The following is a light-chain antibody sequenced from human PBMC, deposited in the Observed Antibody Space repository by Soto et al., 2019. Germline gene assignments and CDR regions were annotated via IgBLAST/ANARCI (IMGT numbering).Light chain of an antibody. Sequence: DIQMTQSPSILSASVGDRVTITCRASQSITGWLAWYQLKPGKAPKLLIHDASSLESGVPPRFSGSGSGTDFTLTISSLQPDAFASYYCQQYYSDSPRTFGQGTKVEIK. CDR3: QQYYSDSPRT. CDR2: DAS. J-gene: IGKJ1*01. CDR1: QSITGW. V-gene: IGKV1-5*01.